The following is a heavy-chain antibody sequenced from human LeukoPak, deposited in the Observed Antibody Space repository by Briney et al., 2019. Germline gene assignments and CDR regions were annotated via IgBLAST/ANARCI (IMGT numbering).Heavy chain of an antibody. D-gene: IGHD3-9*01. CDR3: AKVDSFKIGWNPPIDC. V-gene: IGHV3-23*01. J-gene: IGHJ4*02. Sequence: GGSLRLSCAASGFSFSNYAMSWVRQAPGKGLEWVSAISGGGGTTFYADSVKGRFTIFRDNSKYTLYLQMNSLRAEDTAIYFCAKVDSFKIGWNPPIDCGGQGTLVTVSS. CDR1: GFSFSNYA. CDR2: ISGGGGTT.